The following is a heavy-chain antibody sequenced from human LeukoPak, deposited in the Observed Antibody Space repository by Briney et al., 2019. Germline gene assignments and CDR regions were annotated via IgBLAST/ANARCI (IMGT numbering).Heavy chain of an antibody. CDR3: ARDGDDYGDYGAFDI. CDR2: IYYSGST. CDR1: GGSISSYY. V-gene: IGHV4-59*01. Sequence: SETLSLTCTVSGGSISSYYWSWIRQPPGKGLEWIGYIYYSGSTNYNPSLKSRVTISVDTSKNQFSLKLSSVTAADAAVYYCARDGDDYGDYGAFDIWGQGTMVTVSS. J-gene: IGHJ3*02. D-gene: IGHD4-17*01.